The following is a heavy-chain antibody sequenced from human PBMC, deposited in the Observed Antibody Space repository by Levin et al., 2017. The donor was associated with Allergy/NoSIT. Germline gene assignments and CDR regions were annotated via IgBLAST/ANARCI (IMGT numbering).Heavy chain of an antibody. D-gene: IGHD4-17*01. CDR2: IYYSGST. V-gene: IGHV4-39*07. Sequence: SETLSLTCTVSGGSISSSSYYWGWIRQPPGKGLEWIGSIYYSGSTYYNPSLKSRVTISVDTSKNQFSLKLSSVTAADTAVYYCARAKRLRGPTNWFDPWGQGTLVTVSS. CDR1: GGSISSSSYY. J-gene: IGHJ5*02. CDR3: ARAKRLRGPTNWFDP.